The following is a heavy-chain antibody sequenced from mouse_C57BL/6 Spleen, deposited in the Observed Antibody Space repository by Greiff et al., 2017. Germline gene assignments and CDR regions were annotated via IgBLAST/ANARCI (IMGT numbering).Heavy chain of an antibody. V-gene: IGHV1-50*01. CDR3: ARHYSKDAMDY. Sequence: QVQLKQPGAELVKPGASVKLSCKASGYTFTSYWMQWVKQRPGQGLEWIGEIDPSDSYTNYNQKFKGKATLTVDTSSSTAYMQLSSLTSEDSAVYYCARHYSKDAMDYWGQGTSVTVSS. J-gene: IGHJ4*01. D-gene: IGHD2-5*01. CDR1: GYTFTSYW. CDR2: IDPSDSYT.